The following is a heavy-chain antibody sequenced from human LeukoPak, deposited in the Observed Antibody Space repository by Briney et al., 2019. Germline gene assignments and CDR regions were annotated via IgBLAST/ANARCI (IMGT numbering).Heavy chain of an antibody. CDR3: TKERYCASTTCPGAFDL. CDR1: GITLTYDW. V-gene: IGHV3-15*01. D-gene: IGHD2-2*01. Sequence: GGSLRLSCAASGITLTYDWMSWVCQAPGKGLEWVGRIKSKTYGETTDYAAPVKGRFTVSRDDSKNMVALQMNSLKTEDTALYYCTKERYCASTTCPGAFDLWGQGTMVTVSS. J-gene: IGHJ3*01. CDR2: IKSKTYGETT.